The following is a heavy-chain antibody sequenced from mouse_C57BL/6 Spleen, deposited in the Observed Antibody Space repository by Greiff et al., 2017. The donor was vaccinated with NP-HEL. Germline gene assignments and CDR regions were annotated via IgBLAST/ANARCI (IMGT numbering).Heavy chain of an antibody. CDR3: ASSPNYYGSSYGY. J-gene: IGHJ2*01. CDR2: IDPSDSYT. CDR1: GYTFTSYW. D-gene: IGHD1-1*01. V-gene: IGHV1-69*01. Sequence: VQLQQPGAELVMPGASVKLSCKASGYTFTSYWMHWVKQRPGQGLEWIGEIDPSDSYTNYNQKFKGKSTLTVDKSSSTAYMQLSSLTSEDSAVYYCASSPNYYGSSYGYWGQGTTLTVSS.